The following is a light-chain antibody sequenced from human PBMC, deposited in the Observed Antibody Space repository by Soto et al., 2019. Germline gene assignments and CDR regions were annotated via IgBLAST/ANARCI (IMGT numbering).Light chain of an antibody. CDR3: QQYYRTPPT. CDR1: QSVLDISNNKNY. V-gene: IGKV4-1*01. Sequence: DIVMTQYPDSLAVSLGERATINCKSSQSVLDISNNKNYLAWYQQKPRQPPKLLIYWASARESGVPDRFSGSGSGTDFTLTISSLQAEDVAVYYCQQYYRTPPTFGQGTKLEIK. CDR2: WAS. J-gene: IGKJ2*01.